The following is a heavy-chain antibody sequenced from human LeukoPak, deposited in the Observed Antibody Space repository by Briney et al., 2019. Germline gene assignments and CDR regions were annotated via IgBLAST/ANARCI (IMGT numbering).Heavy chain of an antibody. V-gene: IGHV1-18*01. J-gene: IGHJ6*02. D-gene: IGHD3-16*01. Sequence: AASVKVSCKASGYTFTSYGISWVRQAPGQGLEWMGWISAYNGNTNYAQKLQGRVTMTTDTSTSTAYMELRSLRSDDTAVYYCATLMITFGGVLLYGMDVWGQGTTVTVSS. CDR3: ATLMITFGGVLLYGMDV. CDR1: GYTFTSYG. CDR2: ISAYNGNT.